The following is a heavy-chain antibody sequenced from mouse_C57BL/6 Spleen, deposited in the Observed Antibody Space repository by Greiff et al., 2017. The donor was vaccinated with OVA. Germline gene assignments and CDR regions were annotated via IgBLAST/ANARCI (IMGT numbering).Heavy chain of an antibody. V-gene: IGHV5-9-1*02. J-gene: IGHJ3*01. D-gene: IGHD1-1*01. CDR3: TREPGIYYYGSSSAWFAY. Sequence: EVKLVESGEGLVKPGGSLKLSCAASGFTFSSYAMSWVRQTPEKRLEWVAYISSGGDYIYYADTVKGRFTISRDNARNTLYLQMSSLKSEDTAMYYCTREPGIYYYGSSSAWFAYWGQGTLVTVSA. CDR1: GFTFSSYA. CDR2: ISSGGDYI.